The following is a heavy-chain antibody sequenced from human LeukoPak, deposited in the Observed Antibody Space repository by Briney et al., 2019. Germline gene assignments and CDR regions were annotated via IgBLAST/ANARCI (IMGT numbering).Heavy chain of an antibody. CDR3: ASRPAGSTWYGVFDY. D-gene: IGHD6-13*01. CDR1: GGPIDRHY. J-gene: IGHJ4*02. V-gene: IGHV4-59*11. CDR2: VFYPGST. Sequence: NPSETLSPTCTVSGGPIDRHYWSWLRQPPGKGLEWIGYVFYPGSTNYNPSLKSRVTMSLDTSRDQFSLRLTSVTAADTAIYYCASRPAGSTWYGVFDYWSQGTLVTVSS.